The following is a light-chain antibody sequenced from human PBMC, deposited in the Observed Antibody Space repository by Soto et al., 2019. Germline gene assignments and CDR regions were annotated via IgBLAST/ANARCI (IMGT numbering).Light chain of an antibody. CDR1: RSDIGSYNY. Sequence: QSVLTQPASVSGSPGQSITISCTGTRSDIGSYNYVSWYQQFPGKTPKILIYEVSNRPSGVSSRFSGSKSGNTASLTISGLQAEDEADYYCISYTGSSTFYVFGSGTKLTVL. V-gene: IGLV2-14*01. CDR3: ISYTGSSTFYV. CDR2: EVS. J-gene: IGLJ1*01.